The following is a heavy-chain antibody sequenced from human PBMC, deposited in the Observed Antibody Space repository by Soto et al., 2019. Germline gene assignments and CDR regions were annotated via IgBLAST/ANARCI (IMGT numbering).Heavy chain of an antibody. CDR1: GFTFSSYA. Sequence: HPGGSLRLSCAASGFTFSSYAMSWVRQAPGKGLEWVSTISDSAGTTFYADSVKGRFTISRDNSKNTLYLQMNSLRAEDTAVYYYAKDPTRYCISTSCSLNWFDPWGQGTLVTVSS. CDR3: AKDPTRYCISTSCSLNWFDP. D-gene: IGHD2-2*01. CDR2: ISDSAGTT. V-gene: IGHV3-23*01. J-gene: IGHJ5*02.